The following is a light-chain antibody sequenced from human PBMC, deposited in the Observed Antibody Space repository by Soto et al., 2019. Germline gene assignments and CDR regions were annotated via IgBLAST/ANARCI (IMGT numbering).Light chain of an antibody. CDR1: SSNIGAGSD. Sequence: QSVLTQPPSVSGAPGQRVTISCTGSSSNIGAGSDVHWYQQLPGTAPKLLIYTNTQRPSGVPDRFSGSKSGTSASLAISGLQSEDEADYYCASWDDSLNGPVFGTGTKVTVL. J-gene: IGLJ1*01. CDR3: ASWDDSLNGPV. V-gene: IGLV1-40*01. CDR2: TNT.